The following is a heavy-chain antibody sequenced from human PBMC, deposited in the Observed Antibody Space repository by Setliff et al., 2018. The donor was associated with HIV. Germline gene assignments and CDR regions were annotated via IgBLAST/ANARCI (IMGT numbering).Heavy chain of an antibody. J-gene: IGHJ4*02. CDR2: ISSSSSTI. CDR1: GFTFSDYS. Sequence: PGGSLRLSCTASGFTFSDYSMSWIRQAPGKGLEWVSYISSSSSTIHHSDSVKGRFTISRDNAKNSLYLQMNSLRAEDTAMYYCARSHYSRGESFDYWGQGTLVTVSS. V-gene: IGHV3-11*04. D-gene: IGHD2-21*01. CDR3: ARSHYSRGESFDY.